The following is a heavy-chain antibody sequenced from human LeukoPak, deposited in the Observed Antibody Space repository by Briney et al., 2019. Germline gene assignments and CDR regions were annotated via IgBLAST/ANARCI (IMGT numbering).Heavy chain of an antibody. V-gene: IGHV4-4*07. CDR3: ARDRPGSGSYYPHFDA. D-gene: IGHD3-22*01. CDR2: MFASGSY. Sequence: PSETLSLTCTVSGGPITDYYWSWIRQPAGKKLEYIGRMFASGSYYYNPSFKGRVTMSVDTSKKQVSLNLASVTAADTAIYYCARDRPGSGSYYPHFDAWGQGILVTVSS. J-gene: IGHJ4*02. CDR1: GGPITDYY.